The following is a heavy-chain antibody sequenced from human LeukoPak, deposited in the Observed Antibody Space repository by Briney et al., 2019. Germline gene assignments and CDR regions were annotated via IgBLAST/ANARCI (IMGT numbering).Heavy chain of an antibody. V-gene: IGHV3-23*01. CDR3: AKGDGYSYGFCKDY. D-gene: IGHD5-18*01. CDR1: GFTFSSYA. CDR2: ISGSGGTT. Sequence: GGSLRVSCAASGFTFSSYAMSWVRQPPGKGLEWVSAISGSGGTTYSADSVKGRFTISRDNSKNTLYLQMNSLRAQDTAVYYCAKGDGYSYGFCKDYWGQGTLVTVSS. J-gene: IGHJ4*02.